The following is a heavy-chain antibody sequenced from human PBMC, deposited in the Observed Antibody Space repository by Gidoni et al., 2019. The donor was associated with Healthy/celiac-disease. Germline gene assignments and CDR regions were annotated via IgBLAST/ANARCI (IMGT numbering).Heavy chain of an antibody. CDR1: GFTFSNDG. CDR2: IKSKTDGGTT. Sequence: EVQLVESGGGLVKPGGSLRLSWAASGFTFSNDGKSWVRQAPGKGLEWVGRIKSKTDGGTTDYAAPVKGRFTISRDDSKNTLYLQMNSLKTEDTAVYYCTTDRGPMVRGPWGPTGGWFDPWGQGTLVTVSS. J-gene: IGHJ5*02. CDR3: TTDRGPMVRGPWGPTGGWFDP. V-gene: IGHV3-15*01. D-gene: IGHD3-10*01.